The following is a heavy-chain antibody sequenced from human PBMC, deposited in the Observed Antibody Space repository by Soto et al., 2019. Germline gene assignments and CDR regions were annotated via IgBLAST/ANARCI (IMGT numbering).Heavy chain of an antibody. J-gene: IGHJ5*02. D-gene: IGHD2-8*01. V-gene: IGHV4-59*08. Sequence: SETLSLTCTVSGGSISSYYWSWIRQPPGKGLEWIGYIYYSGSTNYNPSLKSRVTISVDTSKNQFSLKLSSVTAADTAVYYCARQGSTNGVYNWFDPWGQGTLVTVSS. CDR1: GGSISSYY. CDR3: ARQGSTNGVYNWFDP. CDR2: IYYSGST.